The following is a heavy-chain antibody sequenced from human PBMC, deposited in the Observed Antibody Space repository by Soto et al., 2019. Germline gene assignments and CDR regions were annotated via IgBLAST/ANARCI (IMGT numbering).Heavy chain of an antibody. CDR2: IFHGGST. D-gene: IGHD3-22*01. Sequence: SETLSLTCAVYGGSFSGYFWSWIRQPPGKGLEWIGEIFHGGSTNYSPSLKSRVTISVDTSKNQFSLELSSVTAADTAVYYCARPHYDSNTFYYLFDYWGQGTLVTFSS. CDR3: ARPHYDSNTFYYLFDY. J-gene: IGHJ4*02. CDR1: GGSFSGYF. V-gene: IGHV4-34*12.